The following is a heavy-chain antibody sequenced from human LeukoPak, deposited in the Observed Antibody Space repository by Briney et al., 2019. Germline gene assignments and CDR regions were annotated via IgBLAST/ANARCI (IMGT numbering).Heavy chain of an antibody. CDR1: GFTVSSNY. CDR3: ARGIAAAGIVGVFDY. CDR2: IHSGGNT. J-gene: IGHJ4*02. Sequence: GGSLRLSCAASGFTVSSNYMSWVRQAPGKGLEWVSVIHSGGNTFYADSVKGRFTISRDNPKNTLCLQMNSLRAEDTAVYYCARGIAAAGIVGVFDYWGQGTLVTVSS. V-gene: IGHV3-53*01. D-gene: IGHD6-13*01.